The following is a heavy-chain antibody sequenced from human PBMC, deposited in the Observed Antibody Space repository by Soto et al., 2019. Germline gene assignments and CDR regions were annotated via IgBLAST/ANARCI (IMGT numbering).Heavy chain of an antibody. CDR2: ISYDGSNK. V-gene: IGHV3-30-3*01. D-gene: IGHD2-8*01. CDR3: ARDRGPVHCTNGVCYTRYFDY. CDR1: GFTFSSYA. J-gene: IGHJ4*02. Sequence: SGGSLRLSCAASGFTFSSYAMHWVRQAPGKGLEWVAVISYDGSNKYYADSVKGRFTISRDNSKNTLYLQMNSLRAEDTAVYYCARDRGPVHCTNGVCYTRYFDYWGQGTLVTVSS.